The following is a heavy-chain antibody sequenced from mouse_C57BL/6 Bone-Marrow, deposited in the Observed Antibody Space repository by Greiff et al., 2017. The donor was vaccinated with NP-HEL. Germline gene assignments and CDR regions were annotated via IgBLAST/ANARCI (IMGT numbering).Heavy chain of an antibody. CDR3: AREGPNWAWFAY. D-gene: IGHD4-1*01. J-gene: IGHJ3*01. Sequence: QVQLKQPGAELVMPGASVKLSCKASGYTFTSYWMHWVKQRPGQGLEWIGEIDPSDSYPNYNQKFKGKSTLTVDKSSSTAYMQLSSLTSEDSAVYYCAREGPNWAWFAYWGQGTLVTVSA. V-gene: IGHV1-69*01. CDR1: GYTFTSYW. CDR2: IDPSDSYP.